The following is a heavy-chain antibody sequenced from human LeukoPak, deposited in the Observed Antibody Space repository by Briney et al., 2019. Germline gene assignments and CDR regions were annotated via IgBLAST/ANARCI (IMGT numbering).Heavy chain of an antibody. CDR2: MNPNSGNT. Sequence: ASVTVSCKASGYTFTSYDINWVRQAPGQGLEWMGWMNPNSGNTGYAQKFQGRVTMTRNTSISTAYMELSSLRSEDTAVYYCARGMAYYDFWSGYTNWFDPWGQGTLVTVSS. V-gene: IGHV1-8*01. CDR3: ARGMAYYDFWSGYTNWFDP. J-gene: IGHJ5*02. CDR1: GYTFTSYD. D-gene: IGHD3-3*01.